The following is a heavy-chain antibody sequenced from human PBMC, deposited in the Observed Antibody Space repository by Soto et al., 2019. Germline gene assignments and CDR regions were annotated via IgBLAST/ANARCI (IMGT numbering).Heavy chain of an antibody. CDR1: GASISSGSW. D-gene: IGHD6-13*01. V-gene: IGHV4-61*02. CDR2: IYTSGST. J-gene: IGHJ6*02. Sequence: PSETLSLTCAVSGASISSGSWWSWIRQPAGKGLEWIGRIYTSGSTNYNPSLKSRVTMSVDTSKNQFSLKLSSVTAADTAVYHCARISSRTAWGYYYYGMDVWGQGTTVTVSS. CDR3: ARISSRTAWGYYYYGMDV.